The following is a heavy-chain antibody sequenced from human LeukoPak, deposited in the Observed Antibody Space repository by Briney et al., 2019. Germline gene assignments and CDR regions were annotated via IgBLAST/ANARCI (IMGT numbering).Heavy chain of an antibody. V-gene: IGHV1-2*02. Sequence: ASVTVSCKSSGYTFTGYYMHWVRQAPGQGLEWMGWINPNSGGTNYAQKFQGRVTITRDTSISTAYMELSRLRSDDTAVYYCARERISGWYCDYWRQGTLVTVSS. J-gene: IGHJ4*02. CDR2: INPNSGGT. CDR3: ARERISGWYCDY. D-gene: IGHD6-19*01. CDR1: GYTFTGYY.